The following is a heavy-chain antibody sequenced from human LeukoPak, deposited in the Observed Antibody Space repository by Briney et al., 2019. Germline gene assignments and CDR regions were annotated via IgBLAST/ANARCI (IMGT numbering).Heavy chain of an antibody. J-gene: IGHJ4*02. CDR2: IYYSGIT. CDR3: AREPCSGGSCYWFDY. CDR1: GGSISGYY. V-gene: IGHV4-59*01. Sequence: SETLSLTCTVSGGSISGYYWSWIRQPPGKGLEWIGYIYYSGITNYNPSLKSRVTISVDTSKNHFSLKLSSVTAADTAVYYCAREPCSGGSCYWFDYWGQGTLVTVSS. D-gene: IGHD2-15*01.